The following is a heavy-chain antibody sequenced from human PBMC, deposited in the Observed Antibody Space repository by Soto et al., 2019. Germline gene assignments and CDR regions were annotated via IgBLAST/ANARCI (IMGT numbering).Heavy chain of an antibody. CDR2: IYYSGST. Sequence: QVQLQESGPGLVKPSQTLSLTCTVSGGSISSGGYYWSWIRQHPGKGLEGIGYIYYSGSTYYNPSIKGRVTISVDTSKNQFTLKLSTVTAADTAVYYCASGYGRSWYEVGAFDIWGQGTMVTVSS. CDR3: ASGYGRSWYEVGAFDI. J-gene: IGHJ3*02. D-gene: IGHD6-13*01. CDR1: GGSISSGGYY. V-gene: IGHV4-31*03.